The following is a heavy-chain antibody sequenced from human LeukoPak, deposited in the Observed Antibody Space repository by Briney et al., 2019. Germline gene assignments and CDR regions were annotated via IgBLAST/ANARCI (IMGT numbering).Heavy chain of an antibody. CDR1: GYTFTGYY. Sequence: ASVKVSCKASGYTFTGYYMHWVRQAPGQGLEWMGLVDPEDGETIYAEKFQGRVTITADTSTDTAYMELSSLRSEDTAVYYCATDWPTSFDYWGQGTLVTVSS. V-gene: IGHV1-69-2*01. CDR3: ATDWPTSFDY. J-gene: IGHJ4*02. CDR2: VDPEDGET.